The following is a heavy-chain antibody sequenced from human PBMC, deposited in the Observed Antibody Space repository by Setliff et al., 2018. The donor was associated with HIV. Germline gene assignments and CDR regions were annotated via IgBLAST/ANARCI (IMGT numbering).Heavy chain of an antibody. Sequence: SVKVSCKASGGTFSTSAISWMRQAPGQGLEWMGGIIPFFGTANYAQKFQGRVTITANESTSTAYMELSSLRSEDTAVYYCARGLGYSSSWYDAFDIWGQGTMVTVSS. CDR3: ARGLGYSSSWYDAFDI. V-gene: IGHV1-69*13. CDR2: IIPFFGTA. D-gene: IGHD6-13*01. CDR1: GGTFSTSA. J-gene: IGHJ3*02.